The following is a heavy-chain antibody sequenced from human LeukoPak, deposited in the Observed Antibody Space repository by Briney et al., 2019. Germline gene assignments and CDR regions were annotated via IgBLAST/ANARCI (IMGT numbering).Heavy chain of an antibody. D-gene: IGHD3-3*01. J-gene: IGHJ4*02. CDR1: GFTFSSYG. Sequence: PGRSLRLSCAASGFTFSSYGMHWVRQAPGKGLEWVAVIWYDGSNKYYADSVKGRFTISRDNSKNTPYLQMNSLRAEDTAVYYCARGVAYYDFWSGYTNDYWGQGTLVTVSS. CDR2: IWYDGSNK. V-gene: IGHV3-33*01. CDR3: ARGVAYYDFWSGYTNDY.